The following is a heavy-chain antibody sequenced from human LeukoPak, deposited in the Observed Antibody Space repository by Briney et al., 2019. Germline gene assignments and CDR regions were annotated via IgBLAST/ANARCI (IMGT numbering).Heavy chain of an antibody. D-gene: IGHD2-2*01. Sequence: GGSLRLSCAASGFTFSNFAMTWVRQAPGKGLEWVSVVSGSGDTTYYADSVKGRFTISRDNSKNTLYLQMNSLRAEDTAVYYCVKESELLCGGWFDPWGQGTLVTVSS. V-gene: IGHV3-23*01. CDR3: VKESELLCGGWFDP. CDR2: VSGSGDTT. CDR1: GFTFSNFA. J-gene: IGHJ5*02.